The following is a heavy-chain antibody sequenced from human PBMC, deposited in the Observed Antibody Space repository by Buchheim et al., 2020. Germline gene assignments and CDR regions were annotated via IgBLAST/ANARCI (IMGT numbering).Heavy chain of an antibody. V-gene: IGHV3-23*01. D-gene: IGHD3-22*01. CDR2: ISGSGGST. CDR1: GFTFSSYA. J-gene: IGHJ6*02. Sequence: EVQLLESGGGLVQPGGSLRLSCAASGFTFSSYAMSWVRQAPGKGLEWVSAISGSGGSTYYADSVKGRFTISRDNSKNTLYLQMNSLRAEDTAVYYCAAFSPGPTDSSGYYVTYYYYGMDVWGQGTT. CDR3: AAFSPGPTDSSGYYVTYYYYGMDV.